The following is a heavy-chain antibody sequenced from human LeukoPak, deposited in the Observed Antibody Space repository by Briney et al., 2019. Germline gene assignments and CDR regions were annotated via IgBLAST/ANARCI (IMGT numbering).Heavy chain of an antibody. D-gene: IGHD3-22*01. V-gene: IGHV3-21*01. CDR3: ARDLGYDSSGYLFDY. J-gene: IGHJ4*02. Sequence: GGSLRLSCAASGFTFSSYSMNWVRQAPGKGLEWVSSISSSSSYIYYADSVKGRFTISRDNAKNSLYLQMNSLRAEDTAVYYCARDLGYDSSGYLFDYWGQGTLVTVSS. CDR1: GFTFSSYS. CDR2: ISSSSSYI.